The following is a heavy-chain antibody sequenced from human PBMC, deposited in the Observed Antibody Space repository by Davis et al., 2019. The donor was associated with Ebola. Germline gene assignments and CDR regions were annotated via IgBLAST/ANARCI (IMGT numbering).Heavy chain of an antibody. CDR3: ARHQLDGPYYYMDV. D-gene: IGHD2-2*01. Sequence: PSETLSLTCTVSGGSISSYYWSWIRQPPGKGLEWIGYIYYSGSTNYNPSLKSRVTISVDTSKNQFSLKLSSVTAADTAVYYCARHQLDGPYYYMDVWGKGTTVTVSS. J-gene: IGHJ6*03. V-gene: IGHV4-59*01. CDR1: GGSISSYY. CDR2: IYYSGST.